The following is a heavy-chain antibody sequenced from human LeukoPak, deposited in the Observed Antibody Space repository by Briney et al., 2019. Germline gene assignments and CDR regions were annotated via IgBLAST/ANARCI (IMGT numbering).Heavy chain of an antibody. Sequence: SETLSLTCTVSGDSISRGTHYWGWIRQPPGRGLEWLATIYSTGTTFYNSSLKSRGTISVDTSKNQFSLKLTSMTAADTAVYYCARQRGSGTWAFGCWGQGALVTVSS. D-gene: IGHD3-10*01. CDR1: GDSISRGTHY. J-gene: IGHJ4*02. V-gene: IGHV4-39*01. CDR2: IYSTGTT. CDR3: ARQRGSGTWAFGC.